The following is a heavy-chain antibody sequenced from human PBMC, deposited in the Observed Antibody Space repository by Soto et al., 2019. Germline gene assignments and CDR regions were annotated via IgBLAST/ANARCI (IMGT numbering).Heavy chain of an antibody. D-gene: IGHD3-10*01. CDR2: IYYSGST. CDR3: ARGGYYGSGSRNGMDV. J-gene: IGHJ6*02. Sequence: SETLSLTCTVSGGSISSGGYYWSWIRQHPGKGLEWIGYIYYSGSTYYNPSLKSRVTISVDTSKNQFYLKLSSVTAADTAVYYCARGGYYGSGSRNGMDVWGQGTTVTVSS. CDR1: GGSISSGGYY. V-gene: IGHV4-31*03.